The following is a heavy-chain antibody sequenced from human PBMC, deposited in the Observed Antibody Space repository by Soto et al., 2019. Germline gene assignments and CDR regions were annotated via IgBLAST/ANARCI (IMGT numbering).Heavy chain of an antibody. CDR3: ARDSGYYYGSGSYYNGAFGWFDP. J-gene: IGHJ5*02. D-gene: IGHD3-10*01. CDR1: GGSISSGGYY. Sequence: SETLSLTCTVSGGSISSGGYYWSWIRQHPGKGLEWIGYIYYSGSTYYNPSLKSRVTISVDTSKNQFSLKLSSVTAADTAVYYCARDSGYYYGSGSYYNGAFGWFDPWGQGTLVTVSS. CDR2: IYYSGST. V-gene: IGHV4-31*03.